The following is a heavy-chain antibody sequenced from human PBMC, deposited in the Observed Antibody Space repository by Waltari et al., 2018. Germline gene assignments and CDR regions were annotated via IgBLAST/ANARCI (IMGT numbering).Heavy chain of an antibody. Sequence: QAQLQQWGAGLLNPSETLSLTCAVYGGTFSGYYWNWIRQPPGKGLEWIGESNDGGKVNDNPSPKSRVTISGDSSSSQFSLELRSVTAADTAMYYCAKRRYDGSGPGGDYGLDVWGRGTTVTVS. D-gene: IGHD3-10*01. CDR2: SNDGGKV. V-gene: IGHV4-34*08. CDR3: AKRRYDGSGPGGDYGLDV. J-gene: IGHJ6*02. CDR1: GGTFSGYY.